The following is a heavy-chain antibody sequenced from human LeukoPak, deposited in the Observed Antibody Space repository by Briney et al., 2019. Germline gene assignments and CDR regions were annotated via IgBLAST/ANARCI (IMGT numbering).Heavy chain of an antibody. V-gene: IGHV4-31*03. J-gene: IGHJ4*02. D-gene: IGHD6-13*01. CDR2: IYYSGST. CDR3: ARVGGSWYRREDYFDY. CDR1: GGSISSGGYY. Sequence: KASQNLSLTCTVSGGSISSGGYYWSWIRQHPGKGLEWIGYIYYSGSTYYNPSLKSRVTISVDTSKNQFSLKLSSVTAADTAVYYCARVGGSWYRREDYFDYWGQGTLVTVSS.